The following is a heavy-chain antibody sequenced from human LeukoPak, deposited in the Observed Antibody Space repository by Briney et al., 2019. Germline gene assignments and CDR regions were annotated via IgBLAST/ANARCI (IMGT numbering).Heavy chain of an antibody. CDR2: IKQDGSGK. D-gene: IGHD2-15*01. CDR3: ARSEDYCSGGSCYAH. V-gene: IGHV3-7*01. CDR1: GFAFSSYW. J-gene: IGHJ4*02. Sequence: PGGSLRLSCAASGFAFSSYWMSWVRQAPGKGLEWVANIKQDGSGKYYVDSVKGRFTISRDNAKNSLYLQMNSLRAEDTAVYYCARSEDYCSGGSCYAHWGQGILVTVSS.